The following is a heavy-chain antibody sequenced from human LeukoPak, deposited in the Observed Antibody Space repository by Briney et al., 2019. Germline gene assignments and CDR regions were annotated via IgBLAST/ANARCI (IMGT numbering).Heavy chain of an antibody. J-gene: IGHJ6*02. Sequence: GGSLGLSCAASGFTFNSYWMSWVRQAPGKGLEWVANIRQGGSEKYYVDSVKGRFTISRDNAKNSLYLQMNSLRAEDTAVYYCARATVVITNYYYYGMDVWGQGTAVTVSS. CDR1: GFTFNSYW. D-gene: IGHD3-22*01. V-gene: IGHV3-7*03. CDR3: ARATVVITNYYYYGMDV. CDR2: IRQGGSEK.